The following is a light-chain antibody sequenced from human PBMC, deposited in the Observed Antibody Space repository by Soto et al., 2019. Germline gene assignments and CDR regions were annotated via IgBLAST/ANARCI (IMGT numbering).Light chain of an antibody. CDR2: KAS. J-gene: IGKJ1*01. CDR1: QTISSW. V-gene: IGKV1-5*03. Sequence: DVQMSESPSTRVGSGGDRVTITCRASQTISSWLAWYQQKPGKAPKLLIYKASTLKSGVPSRFSGSGSGTEFTLTISTLQPDDFATYYCQPYNSYSEAFAQGTKVDIK. CDR3: QPYNSYSEA.